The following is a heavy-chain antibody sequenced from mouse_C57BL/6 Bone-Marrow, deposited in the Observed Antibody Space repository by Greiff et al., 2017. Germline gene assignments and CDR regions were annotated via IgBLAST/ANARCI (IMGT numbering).Heavy chain of an antibody. J-gene: IGHJ1*03. Sequence: VQLQQSGAELVRPGTSVKVSCKASGYAFTNYLIEWVKQRPGQGLEWIGVINPGSGGTNYNEKFKGKATLTADKSSSPAYMQLSSLTSEDSAVYCCARKERDWYFDVWGTGTTVTVSS. CDR1: GYAFTNYL. CDR2: INPGSGGT. V-gene: IGHV1-54*01. CDR3: ARKERDWYFDV.